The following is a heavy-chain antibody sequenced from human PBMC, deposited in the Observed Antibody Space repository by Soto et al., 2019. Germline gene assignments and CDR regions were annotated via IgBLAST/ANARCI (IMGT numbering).Heavy chain of an antibody. D-gene: IGHD4-17*01. CDR2: IIPIFGTA. CDR1: GGTFTSYA. Sequence: QVQLVQSGAEVEKPGSSVMLSCKAYGGTFTSYAISWVRQAPGQGLEWMGGIIPIFGTANYAQKFQGRVKITADKSTSTTYMELSSLKSEDTGVYYCARDASDYGDPPYFDYWGQGTLVTVSS. CDR3: ARDASDYGDPPYFDY. J-gene: IGHJ4*02. V-gene: IGHV1-69*06.